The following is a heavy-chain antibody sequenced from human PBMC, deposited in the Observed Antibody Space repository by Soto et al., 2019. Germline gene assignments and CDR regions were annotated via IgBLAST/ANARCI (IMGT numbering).Heavy chain of an antibody. Sequence: GGSLRLSCAASGFTLSTYGMHWVRQAPGKGLEWVALISYDGSNKYYADSVKGRFTISRDNSKNTLYLQMNSLRTEDTAVYYCPKVSGITAFDIWGQGTMVTVSS. CDR3: PKVSGITAFDI. CDR1: GFTLSTYG. J-gene: IGHJ3*02. D-gene: IGHD1-20*01. V-gene: IGHV3-30*18. CDR2: ISYDGSNK.